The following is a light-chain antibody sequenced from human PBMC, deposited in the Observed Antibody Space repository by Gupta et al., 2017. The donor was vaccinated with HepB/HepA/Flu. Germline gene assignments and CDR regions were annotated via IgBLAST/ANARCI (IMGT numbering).Light chain of an antibody. Sequence: AVQMTHSPSSLSASVGDRVTITCRASRGIRNDLAWYQQKPGKAPKLLIFAASSFPSGVPSRFSGSGSGTDFTLTISGLQPEDFATYYCQQDDFSPRTFGRGTKVDFK. CDR2: AAS. J-gene: IGKJ4*02. CDR1: RGIRND. V-gene: IGKV1-6*01. CDR3: QQDDFSPRT.